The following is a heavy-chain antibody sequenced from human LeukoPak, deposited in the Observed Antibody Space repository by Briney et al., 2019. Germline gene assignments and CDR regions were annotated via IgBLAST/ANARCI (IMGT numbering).Heavy chain of an antibody. CDR3: ARESHSRPLDY. D-gene: IGHD5-18*01. V-gene: IGHV3-33*01. J-gene: IGHJ4*02. CDR2: IWYDGSNK. Sequence: PGRSLRLSCAASGFTFSSYGMHWVRQAPGKGLEWVAVIWYDGSNKYYADSVKGRFTISRDNSKNTLYLQMNSLRAEDTAVYYCARESHSRPLDYWGQGTLVTVSS. CDR1: GFTFSSYG.